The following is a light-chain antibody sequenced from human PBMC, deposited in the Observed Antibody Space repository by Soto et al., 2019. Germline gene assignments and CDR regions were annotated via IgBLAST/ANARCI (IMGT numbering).Light chain of an antibody. V-gene: IGKV1-39*01. CDR3: QQSYSTPWT. CDR2: GAS. Sequence: DIQMTQSPSSLSASVGDRVTITCRASQSISSYLNWYQHKPGNSPKVLLYGASILQTGVPSRFSGSGSGTDFTLTIRSLQPEDSATYYCQQSYSTPWTFGQGTKVEIK. CDR1: QSISSY. J-gene: IGKJ1*01.